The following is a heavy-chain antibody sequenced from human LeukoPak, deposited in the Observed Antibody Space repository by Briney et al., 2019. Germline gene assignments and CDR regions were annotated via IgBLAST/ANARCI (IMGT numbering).Heavy chain of an antibody. D-gene: IGHD3-22*01. V-gene: IGHV3-33*01. Sequence: PGGSLRLSCAASGFTFNRYGMHWVRQAPGKGLEWVANIWYDGSKEYYVDSVKGRFSISRDNSKNTLYLQMNSLRAEDTAVYYCSRDQYYSDSSVYVFGPDYWGQGTLVTVSS. CDR3: SRDQYYSDSSVYVFGPDY. CDR1: GFTFNRYG. J-gene: IGHJ4*02. CDR2: IWYDGSKE.